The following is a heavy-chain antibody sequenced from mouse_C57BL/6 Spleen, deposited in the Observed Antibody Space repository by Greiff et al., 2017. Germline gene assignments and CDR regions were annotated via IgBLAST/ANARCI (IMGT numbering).Heavy chain of an antibody. CDR3: ARFTTVVPFDY. Sequence: VTLMESGAELVKPGASVKISCKASGYAFSSSWMNWVKQRPGKGLEWIGQIYPGDGDTNYNGKFKGKATLTADKSSSTAYMQLSSLTSEDSAVYFCARFTTVVPFDYWGQGTTLTVSS. J-gene: IGHJ2*01. CDR2: IYPGDGDT. D-gene: IGHD1-1*01. V-gene: IGHV1-80*01. CDR1: GYAFSSSW.